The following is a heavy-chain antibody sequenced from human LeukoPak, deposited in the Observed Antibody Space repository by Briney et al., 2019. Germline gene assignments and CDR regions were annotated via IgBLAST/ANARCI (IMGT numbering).Heavy chain of an antibody. V-gene: IGHV3-21*01. CDR3: ARGHVLSGNYYYYMDV. Sequence: GGSLRLSCAASGFTFSSYSMNWVRQAPGKGLEWVSSISSSSSYIYYADSVKGRFTISRDNAKNTLYLQMNSLRAEDTAVYYCARGHVLSGNYYYYMDVWGKGTTVTVSS. CDR1: GFTFSSYS. D-gene: IGHD3-16*01. CDR2: ISSSSSYI. J-gene: IGHJ6*03.